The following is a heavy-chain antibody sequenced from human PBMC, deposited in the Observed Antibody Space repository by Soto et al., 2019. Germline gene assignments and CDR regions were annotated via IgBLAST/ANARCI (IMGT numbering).Heavy chain of an antibody. CDR1: GYTFTSYG. D-gene: IGHD3-22*01. V-gene: IGHV1-18*01. CDR3: ARAMIVVGIMDRFDP. Sequence: ASVKVSCKASGYTFTSYGISWVRQAPGQGLEWMGWISAYNGNTNYAQKLQGRVTMTTDTSTSTAYMELRSLRSDDTAVYYCARAMIVVGIMDRFDPWGQGTMGTVSS. J-gene: IGHJ5*02. CDR2: ISAYNGNT.